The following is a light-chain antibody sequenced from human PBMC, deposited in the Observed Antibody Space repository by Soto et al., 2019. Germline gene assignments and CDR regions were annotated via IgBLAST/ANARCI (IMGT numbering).Light chain of an antibody. CDR2: AAS. J-gene: IGKJ2*01. CDR3: QQYGGSSYT. CDR1: QSVSSSY. Sequence: EIVLTQSPGTLSLSPGERATLSCRASQSVSSSYIAWYQQIPGQAPRLLIYAASGRATGIPDRFSGSGSGTDFTLTISRLEPEDFAVYYCQQYGGSSYTFGQGTKLEIK. V-gene: IGKV3-20*01.